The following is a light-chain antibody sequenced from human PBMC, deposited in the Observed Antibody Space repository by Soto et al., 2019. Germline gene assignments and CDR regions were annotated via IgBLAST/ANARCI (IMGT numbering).Light chain of an antibody. Sequence: QSALTQPASVSGSPGQSITISCTGTSSDVGGYNYVAWYQQYPGKVPKLMIYDVSNRPSGVSNRFSGSKSGNTASLTISGLQAEDEADYYCSSYTSSSTLVFGGGTKLTFL. CDR2: DVS. J-gene: IGLJ2*01. V-gene: IGLV2-14*01. CDR1: SSDVGGYNY. CDR3: SSYTSSSTLV.